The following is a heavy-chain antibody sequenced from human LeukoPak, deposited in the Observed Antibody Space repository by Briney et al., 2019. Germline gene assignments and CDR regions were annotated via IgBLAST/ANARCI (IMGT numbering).Heavy chain of an antibody. V-gene: IGHV3-48*02. CDR3: ANFDIVVPLNMGVPFDI. CDR2: ISSRSSTI. CDR1: GFTFGTYN. Sequence: PGGSLRLSCAASGFTFGTYNMNWVRQAPGKGLERVSYISSRSSTIYYADSVKGRFTISRDNAKNSLYLQMNSLRDEDTAVYYCANFDIVVPLNMGVPFDIWGQGTMVTVSS. J-gene: IGHJ3*02. D-gene: IGHD2-2*01.